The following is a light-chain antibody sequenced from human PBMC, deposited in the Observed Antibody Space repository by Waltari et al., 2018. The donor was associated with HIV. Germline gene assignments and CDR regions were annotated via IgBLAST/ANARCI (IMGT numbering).Light chain of an antibody. Sequence: QSVLTQPPSVSGAPAPRVTISCTGGSTTLGADSNAHWYQQPPGTAPRLLIYANNIRPSGGPDRFSGSKSGTSASLTITGLQSEDDATYYRHSYDSDRGPVFGGGTKLTVL. V-gene: IGLV1-40*01. J-gene: IGLJ3*02. CDR1: STTLGADSN. CDR2: ANN. CDR3: HSYDSDRGPV.